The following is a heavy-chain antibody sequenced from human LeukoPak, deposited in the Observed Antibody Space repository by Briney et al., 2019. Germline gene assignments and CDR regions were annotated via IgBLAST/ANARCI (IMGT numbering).Heavy chain of an antibody. CDR1: GFTFRTYW. V-gene: IGHV3-74*01. CDR2: IDSDGSST. J-gene: IGHJ4*02. Sequence: PGGSLRLSCAASGFTFRTYWMHWVRQVPGKGLVWVSRIDSDGSSTSYADSVKGRFTISRDNARNAFYLQMNSLRAEDTAVYYCARDNIRSLDYWGQGTLVTVSS. CDR3: ARDNIRSLDY. D-gene: IGHD1-14*01.